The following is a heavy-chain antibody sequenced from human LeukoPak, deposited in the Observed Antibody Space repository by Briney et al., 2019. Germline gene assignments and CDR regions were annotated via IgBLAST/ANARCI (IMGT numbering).Heavy chain of an antibody. CDR3: ARALIVVVVADYFDY. CDR1: GFTFSSYW. Sequence: GGSLRLSCAASGFTFSSYWMSWVRQAPGKGLEWVDNIKQDGSEKYYVDSVKGRFTISRDNAKNSLYLQMNSLRAEDTAVYYCARALIVVVVADYFDYWGQGTLVTVSS. CDR2: IKQDGSEK. J-gene: IGHJ4*02. V-gene: IGHV3-7*01. D-gene: IGHD2-15*01.